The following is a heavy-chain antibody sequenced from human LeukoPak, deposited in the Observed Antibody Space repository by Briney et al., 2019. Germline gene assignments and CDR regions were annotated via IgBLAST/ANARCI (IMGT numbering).Heavy chain of an antibody. Sequence: GGSLRLSCAASGFTFSSYAMSWVRQAPGKGLEWVSYTGSGGSPIYYADSVRGRFSISRDNAKNSLYLQMSSLRAEDTAVYYCARVRYNSGYIFDYWGQGALVTVSS. D-gene: IGHD5-18*01. J-gene: IGHJ4*02. CDR3: ARVRYNSGYIFDY. V-gene: IGHV3-48*04. CDR2: TGSGGSPI. CDR1: GFTFSSYA.